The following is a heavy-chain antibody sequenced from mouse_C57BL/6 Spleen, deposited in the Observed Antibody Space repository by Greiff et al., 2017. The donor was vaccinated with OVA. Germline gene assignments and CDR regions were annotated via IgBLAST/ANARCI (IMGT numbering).Heavy chain of an antibody. CDR3: AIYSNYDDLDY. CDR1: GYTFTDYA. V-gene: IGHV1-67*01. CDR2: ISPYYGDA. D-gene: IGHD2-5*01. Sequence: QVQLQQSGPELVRPGVSVKISCKASGYTFTDYAMHWVKQSPAKSLEWIGVISPYYGDASYNQKFKDKATMTVDKSSSTAYMELARLTSEDSAVYYCAIYSNYDDLDYWGQGTTLTVSS. J-gene: IGHJ2*01.